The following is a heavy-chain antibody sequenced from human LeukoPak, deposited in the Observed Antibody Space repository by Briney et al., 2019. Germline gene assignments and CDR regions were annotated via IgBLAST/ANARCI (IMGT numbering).Heavy chain of an antibody. Sequence: SETLSLTCSGASINNGHHYRAWIRQPPGKGLEWIGRIYTSGSTNYNPSLKSRVTISVDKSKNQFSLKLSSVTAADTAVYYCARGYSYGYGFFDYWGQGTLVTVSS. CDR1: GASINNGHHY. V-gene: IGHV4-61*05. CDR3: ARGYSYGYGFFDY. CDR2: IYTSGST. J-gene: IGHJ4*02. D-gene: IGHD5-18*01.